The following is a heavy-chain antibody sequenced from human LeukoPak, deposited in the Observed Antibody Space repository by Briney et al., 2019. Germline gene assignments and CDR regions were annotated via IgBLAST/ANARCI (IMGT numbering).Heavy chain of an antibody. J-gene: IGHJ4*02. V-gene: IGHV4-34*01. D-gene: IGHD4-17*01. Sequence: SETLSLTGAGYGGSFSGYYWSWIRQPPGKGLEWIGEINHSGSTNYNPSLKSRVTISVDTSKNQFSRKLSSVTAADTTVYYCAYGDYAPDDYFDYWGQGTLVTVSS. CDR2: INHSGST. CDR1: GGSFSGYY. CDR3: AYGDYAPDDYFDY.